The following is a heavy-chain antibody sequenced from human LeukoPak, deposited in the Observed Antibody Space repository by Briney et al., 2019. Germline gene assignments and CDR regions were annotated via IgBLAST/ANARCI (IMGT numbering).Heavy chain of an antibody. CDR2: INQDGSQT. CDR3: ARRYFDL. CDR1: GFTLSGYW. Sequence: AGGSLRLSCAASGFTLSGYWMHWVCQAPGRGLEWVANINQDGSQTYYLGSVKGRFTISRDNAKDSLYLQMNSLRVDDTAVYYCARRYFDLWGRGTLVSVSS. V-gene: IGHV3-7*01. J-gene: IGHJ2*01.